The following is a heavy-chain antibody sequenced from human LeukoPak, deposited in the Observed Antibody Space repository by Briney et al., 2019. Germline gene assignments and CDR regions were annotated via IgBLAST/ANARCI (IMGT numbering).Heavy chain of an antibody. Sequence: SETLSLTCAVYGGSFSGYYWSWIRQPPGKGLEWIGEINHSGSTNYNPSLKSRVTISVDTSKNQFSLKLSSVTAVDTAVYYCARRYYYNLGSFPFDFWGQGTLVTVSS. D-gene: IGHD3-10*01. CDR1: GGSFSGYY. J-gene: IGHJ4*02. CDR2: INHSGST. V-gene: IGHV4-34*01. CDR3: ARRYYYNLGSFPFDF.